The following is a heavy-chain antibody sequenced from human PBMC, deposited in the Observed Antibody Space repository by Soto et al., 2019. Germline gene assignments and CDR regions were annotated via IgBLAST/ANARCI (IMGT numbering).Heavy chain of an antibody. V-gene: IGHV4-4*02. CDR3: AKVRSQLWLLYGPRWFDP. Sequence: SETLSLTCTVFGGSISSPIWWSWVRQPPGKGLEWIGEIYHSGNTNYNPSLKSRVTTSVDNSKNTLYLQMNSLRAEDTAVYYCAKVRSQLWLLYGPRWFDPWGQGTLVTVSS. J-gene: IGHJ5*02. CDR2: IYHSGNT. D-gene: IGHD5-18*01. CDR1: GGSISSPIW.